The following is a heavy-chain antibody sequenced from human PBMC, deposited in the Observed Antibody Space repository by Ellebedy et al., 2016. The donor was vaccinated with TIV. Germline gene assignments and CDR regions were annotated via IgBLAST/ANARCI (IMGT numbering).Heavy chain of an antibody. D-gene: IGHD3-22*01. J-gene: IGHJ4*02. CDR2: MSNDGSNT. Sequence: PGGSLRLSCAASGFTFSSYAMHWVRQAPGKGLEWVAVMSNDGSNTYYVDSVRGRFTISRDNSKNTVYLQMNSLRAEDTAVYYCATSAVGHSHGYYFDYWGQGALVTVSS. CDR1: GFTFSSYA. V-gene: IGHV3-30*03. CDR3: ATSAVGHSHGYYFDY.